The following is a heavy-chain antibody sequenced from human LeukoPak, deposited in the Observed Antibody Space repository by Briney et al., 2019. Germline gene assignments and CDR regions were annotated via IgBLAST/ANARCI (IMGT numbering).Heavy chain of an antibody. CDR2: ISGSGGST. V-gene: IGHV3-23*01. Sequence: GGSLRLSCAASGFTVSSNYMSWVRQAPGKGLEWVPAISGSGGSTYYADSVKGRFTISRDNSKNTLYLQMNSLRAEDTAVYYCAKEGGNSGYDPSYWGQGTLVTVSS. CDR3: AKEGGNSGYDPSY. J-gene: IGHJ4*02. CDR1: GFTVSSNY. D-gene: IGHD5-12*01.